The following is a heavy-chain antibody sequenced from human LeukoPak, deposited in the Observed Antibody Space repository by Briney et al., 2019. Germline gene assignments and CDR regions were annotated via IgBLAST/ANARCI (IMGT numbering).Heavy chain of an antibody. V-gene: IGHV3-53*01. CDR3: ARGGSGWYYFDY. D-gene: IGHD6-19*01. CDR2: IYSGGST. Sequence: GGSLRLSCAASGFTVSSNYMSWVRQAPGKGLDGVSVIYSGGSTYYADSVKGRFTISRDNSKNTLYLQMNSLRAEDAAVYYCARGGSGWYYFDYWGQGTLVTVSS. CDR1: GFTVSSNY. J-gene: IGHJ4*02.